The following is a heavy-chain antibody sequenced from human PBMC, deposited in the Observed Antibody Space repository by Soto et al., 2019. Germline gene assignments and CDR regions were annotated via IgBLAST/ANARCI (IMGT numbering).Heavy chain of an antibody. Sequence: EVQLVESGGGSVQPGGSLRLSCATSGFTLRNYWMVWVRQAPGKGLEWVSPISGSGGRTYYADSVKGRFTISRDNSKNTLYLQMNSLRAEDTAVYYCAKGVHGDYSWYFDLWGRGTLVTVSS. CDR1: GFTLRNYW. J-gene: IGHJ2*01. CDR2: ISGSGGRT. V-gene: IGHV3-23*04. D-gene: IGHD4-17*01. CDR3: AKGVHGDYSWYFDL.